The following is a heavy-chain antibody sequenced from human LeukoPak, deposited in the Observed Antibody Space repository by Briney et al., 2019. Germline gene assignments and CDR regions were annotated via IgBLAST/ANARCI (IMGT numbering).Heavy chain of an antibody. CDR1: GYTFTSYA. J-gene: IGHJ5*02. D-gene: IGHD6-19*01. CDR3: ARDSIRRRGYSSVEDWFDP. Sequence: ASVKVSCKASGYTFTSYAMNWVRQAPGQGLEWMGWINTNTGNPTYAQGFTGRFVFSLDTSVSTAYLQISSLKAEDTAVYYCARDSIRRRGYSSVEDWFDPWGQGTLVTVSS. V-gene: IGHV7-4-1*02. CDR2: INTNTGNP.